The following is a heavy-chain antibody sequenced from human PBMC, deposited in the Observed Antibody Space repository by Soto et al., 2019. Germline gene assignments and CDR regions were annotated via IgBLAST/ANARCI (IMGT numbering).Heavy chain of an antibody. Sequence: GASVKVSCTASGYTFTSYGISWVRQAPGQGLEWMGWISAYNGNTNYAQKLQGRVTMTTDTSTSTAYMELRSLRSNDTAVYYGASWETGVTVKIDAFDTGGQGTMVTVS. CDR1: GYTFTSYG. CDR3: ASWETGVTVKIDAFDT. V-gene: IGHV1-18*01. J-gene: IGHJ3*02. D-gene: IGHD3-10*01. CDR2: ISAYNGNT.